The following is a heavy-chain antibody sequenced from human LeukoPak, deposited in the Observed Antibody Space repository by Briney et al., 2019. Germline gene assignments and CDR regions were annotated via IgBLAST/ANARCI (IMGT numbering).Heavy chain of an antibody. D-gene: IGHD6-19*01. CDR3: ARGESLYSSGWYWFDP. J-gene: IGHJ5*02. CDR2: MNPNSGNT. V-gene: IGHV1-8*02. CDR1: GYTFTSYD. Sequence: ASVKVSCKASGYTFTSYDINWVRQATGQGLEWMGWMNPNSGNTGNAQKFQGRVTMTRNTSISTAYMELSSLRSEDTAVYYCARGESLYSSGWYWFDPWGQGTLVTVSS.